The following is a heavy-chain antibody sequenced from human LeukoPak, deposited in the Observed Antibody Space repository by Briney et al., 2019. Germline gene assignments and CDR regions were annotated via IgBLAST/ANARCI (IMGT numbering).Heavy chain of an antibody. CDR1: GFTFSSYA. V-gene: IGHV3-23*01. CDR2: ISGSGGST. D-gene: IGHD4-17*01. CDR3: ARDDYGDYFDY. J-gene: IGHJ4*02. Sequence: SGGSLRLSCAASGFTFSSYAMSWVRQAPGKGLEWVSAISGSGGSTYYADSVKGRFTISRDDSKNTLYLQMNSLRAEDTAVYYCARDDYGDYFDYWGQGTLVTVSS.